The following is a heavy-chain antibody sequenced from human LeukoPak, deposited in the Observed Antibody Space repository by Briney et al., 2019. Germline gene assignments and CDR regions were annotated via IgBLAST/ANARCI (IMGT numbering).Heavy chain of an antibody. CDR2: FDPEDGKT. CDR3: ATRSLSGNFVFDY. V-gene: IGHV1-24*01. J-gene: IGHJ4*02. Sequence: ASVKVSCKVSGYTLTELSMHWVRQAPGKGLEWMGGFDPEDGKTIYAQKFQGRVTMTEDTSTDTAYMELSSLRSEDTAVYYCATRSLSGNFVFDYWGQGTLVTVSS. D-gene: IGHD3-10*01. CDR1: GYTLTELS.